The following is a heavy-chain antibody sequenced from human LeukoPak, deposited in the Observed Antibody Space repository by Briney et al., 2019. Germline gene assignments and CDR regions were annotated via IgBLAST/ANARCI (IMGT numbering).Heavy chain of an antibody. CDR2: INPSGGST. CDR3: ARSPLYYDFWSGYPDY. V-gene: IGHV1-46*01. Sequence: ASVKVSCKAPGYTFTSYYMHWVRQAPGQGLEWMGIINPSGGSTSYAQRFQGRVTMTRDTSTSTVYMELSSLRSEDTAVYYCARSPLYYDFWSGYPDYWGQGTLVTVSS. CDR1: GYTFTSYY. D-gene: IGHD3-3*01. J-gene: IGHJ4*02.